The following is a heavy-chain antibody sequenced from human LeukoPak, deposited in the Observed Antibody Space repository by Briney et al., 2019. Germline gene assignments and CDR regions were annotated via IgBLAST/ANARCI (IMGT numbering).Heavy chain of an antibody. CDR3: AKGGSGSYVWFDP. CDR1: GFTFSSYS. Sequence: PGGSLRLSCVASGFTFSSYSMNWVRQAPRKGLEWVSSISSSGDYTYYTDSVKDRFTISRDNSKNSVFLHMNSLRAEDTAVYYCAKGGSGSYVWFDPWGQGALVTVSS. J-gene: IGHJ5*02. V-gene: IGHV3-21*01. D-gene: IGHD3-10*01. CDR2: ISSSGDYT.